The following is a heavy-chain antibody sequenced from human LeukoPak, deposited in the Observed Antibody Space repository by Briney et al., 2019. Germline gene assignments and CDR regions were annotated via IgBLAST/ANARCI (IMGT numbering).Heavy chain of an antibody. Sequence: PEIPPLTSLVKSGHSSVSYSSWFRQHPPQSKESIGEINHSGSTNYNPSLKSRVTISIDTSKNQFSLKLSSVTAADTAVYYCASLWLFSPYAFDIWGQGTMVTVSS. J-gene: IGHJ3*02. V-gene: IGHV4-34*01. CDR1: SGHSSVSY. CDR3: ASLWLFSPYAFDI. D-gene: IGHD5-18*01. CDR2: INHSGST.